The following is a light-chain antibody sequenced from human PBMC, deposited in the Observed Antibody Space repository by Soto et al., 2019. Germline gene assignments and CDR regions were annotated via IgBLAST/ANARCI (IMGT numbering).Light chain of an antibody. Sequence: ETVSTQSPCTLSLSPGERATLYCRASRSVSSSYLAWYQQKPGQAPRLLIYGASSRATGIPDRFSGSGSGTDFTLTINRLEPEDFAVYYCQQYDSSPPSITFGQGTRLEI. V-gene: IGKV3-20*01. CDR3: QQYDSSPPSIT. CDR1: RSVSSSY. J-gene: IGKJ5*01. CDR2: GAS.